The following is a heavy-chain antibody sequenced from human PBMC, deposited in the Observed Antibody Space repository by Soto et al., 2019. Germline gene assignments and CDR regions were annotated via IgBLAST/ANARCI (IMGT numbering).Heavy chain of an antibody. CDR1: GFTLTGTA. CDR3: GAPFRDYWSGNAPMDV. J-gene: IGHJ6*02. CDR2: IAVGSGNT. V-gene: IGHV1-58*01. D-gene: IGHD3-3*01. Sequence: SVKVSCKAFGFTLTGTAVQWVRQARGQGLEWIGWIAVGSGNTKYAQKFQERVTITREVSTSTAYMELSSLESEDTAVYFCGAPFRDYWSGNAPMDVWGQGTTVTVSS.